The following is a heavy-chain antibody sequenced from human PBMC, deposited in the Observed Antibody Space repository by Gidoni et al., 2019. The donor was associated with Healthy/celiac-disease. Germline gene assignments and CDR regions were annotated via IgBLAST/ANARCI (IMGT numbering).Heavy chain of an antibody. Sequence: QLQLQESGPGLVKPSETLSLTCTVSGGSISSRSYYWGWIRQPPGKGLEWIGSIYYSGSTYYNPSLKSRVTISVDTSKNQFSLKLSSVTAADTAVYYCANGGSSWYSKDNWFDPWGQGTLVTVSS. CDR2: IYYSGST. CDR1: GGSISSRSYY. V-gene: IGHV4-39*01. J-gene: IGHJ5*02. D-gene: IGHD6-13*01. CDR3: ANGGSSWYSKDNWFDP.